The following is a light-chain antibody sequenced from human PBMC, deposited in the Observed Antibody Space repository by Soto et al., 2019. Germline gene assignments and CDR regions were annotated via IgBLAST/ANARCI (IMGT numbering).Light chain of an antibody. CDR3: SSYTSSSTRGV. Sequence: QSALTQPASVSGSPGQSITISCTGTSSDVGGYNYVSWYQQHPGKAPKLMIYEVSNRPSGVSNRFSGSESGNTASLTISGLQAEDEADYYCSSYTSSSTRGVFGGGTKLTVL. J-gene: IGLJ3*02. CDR1: SSDVGGYNY. CDR2: EVS. V-gene: IGLV2-14*01.